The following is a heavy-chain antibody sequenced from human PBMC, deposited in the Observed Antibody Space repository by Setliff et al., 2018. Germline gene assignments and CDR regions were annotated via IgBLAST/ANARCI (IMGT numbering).Heavy chain of an antibody. J-gene: IGHJ6*03. D-gene: IGHD3-10*01. CDR1: GFTFSSHW. CDR3: ARDPTRFTKFRGVSIRYFYMDV. V-gene: IGHV3-7*01. Sequence: PGGSLRLSCAASGFTFSSHWLDWVRQAPGKGLEWVAFIKQDGDEKYYVDSVKGQFTISRDNAKKSLYLQIFDLRVDYTAVYYCARDPTRFTKFRGVSIRYFYMDVWGKGTTVTVSS. CDR2: IKQDGDEK.